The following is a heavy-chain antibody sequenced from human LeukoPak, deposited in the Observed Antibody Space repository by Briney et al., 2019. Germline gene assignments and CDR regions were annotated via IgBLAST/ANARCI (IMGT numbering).Heavy chain of an antibody. CDR2: IRYDGSSK. J-gene: IGHJ3*02. D-gene: IGHD2-2*01. Sequence: GGSLRLSCAASGFTFNSYGIHWVRQAPGKGLEWGAFIRYDGSSKYYVDSVKGRFTISRDNSKNTLYLQMNSLRAEDTAVYYCATASRYCSSTSSYASDLVDIWGQGTMVTVSS. CDR3: ATASRYCSSTSSYASDLVDI. CDR1: GFTFNSYG. V-gene: IGHV3-30*02.